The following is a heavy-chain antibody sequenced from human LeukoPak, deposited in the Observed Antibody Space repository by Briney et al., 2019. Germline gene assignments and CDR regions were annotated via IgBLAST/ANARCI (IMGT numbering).Heavy chain of an antibody. Sequence: PSETLSLTCTVSGGSNSSSSYYWGWIRQPPGKGLEWIGSIYYSGSTYYNPSLKSRVTISVDTSKNQFSLKLSSVTAADTAVYYCASDPITMVRGVIIPREVFDYWGQGTLVTVSS. CDR2: IYYSGST. CDR3: ASDPITMVRGVIIPREVFDY. CDR1: GGSNSSSSYY. V-gene: IGHV4-39*07. D-gene: IGHD3-10*01. J-gene: IGHJ4*02.